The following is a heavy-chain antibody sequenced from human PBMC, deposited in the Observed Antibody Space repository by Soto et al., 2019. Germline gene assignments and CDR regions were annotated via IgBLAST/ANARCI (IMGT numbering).Heavy chain of an antibody. CDR3: AHRFEVATIVASFDI. D-gene: IGHD5-12*01. CDR2: IYWDDDK. Sequence: QITLKESGPTLVKPTQTLTLTCTFSGFSLSTSGVGVGWIRQPPGKALEWLALIYWDDDKRYSPSLKSRLTITKDTSKSQVVLTMTNMDPVDTATYYCAHRFEVATIVASFDIWGQGTKVTVSS. J-gene: IGHJ3*02. V-gene: IGHV2-5*02. CDR1: GFSLSTSGVG.